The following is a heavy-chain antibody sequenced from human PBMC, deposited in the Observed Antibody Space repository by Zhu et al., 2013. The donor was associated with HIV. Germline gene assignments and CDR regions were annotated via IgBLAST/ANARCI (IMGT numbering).Heavy chain of an antibody. J-gene: IGHJ4*02. D-gene: IGHD1-20*01. Sequence: QVQLVRSGAEVKSLGLSENSCKASGYTFTTYWMHWVRQAPGQGLEWMGIINPTGDYTFYTQKFQGRLTVTRDASTTTVSMELTSLTSDDTAVYYCARVPLTGNNGGGPDYWGQGTLVTVSS. CDR3: ARVPLTGNNGGGPDY. CDR1: GYTFTTYW. V-gene: IGHV1-46*01. CDR2: INPTGDYT.